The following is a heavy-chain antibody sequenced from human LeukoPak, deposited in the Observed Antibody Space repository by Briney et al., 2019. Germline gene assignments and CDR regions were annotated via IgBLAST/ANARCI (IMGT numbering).Heavy chain of an antibody. CDR2: IISIFAKA. Sequence: SVKVSCKTSGGTFNNYAINWVRQAPGQGLEWMGRIISIFAKANYAQKFQGRVTITTDESTSTAYMELSSLRSEDTAVYYCARDLYCSGGSCYSGIDYWGQGTLVTVSS. D-gene: IGHD2-15*01. V-gene: IGHV1-69*05. J-gene: IGHJ4*02. CDR1: GGTFNNYA. CDR3: ARDLYCSGGSCYSGIDY.